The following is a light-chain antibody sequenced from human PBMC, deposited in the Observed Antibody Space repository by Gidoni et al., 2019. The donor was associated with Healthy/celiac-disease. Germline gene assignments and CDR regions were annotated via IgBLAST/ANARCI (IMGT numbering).Light chain of an antibody. CDR1: QSISSSY. CDR3: QQYGSSPRT. V-gene: IGKV3-20*01. Sequence: EIVLTQSPGTLSLSPGERGTLSCRASQSISSSYLAWYQQKPGQAPRLLIYGASRRATGIPDRFRGSGSGTDFTLIINRLEPEDFAVYYCQQYGSSPRTFXQXTKVEIK. J-gene: IGKJ1*01. CDR2: GAS.